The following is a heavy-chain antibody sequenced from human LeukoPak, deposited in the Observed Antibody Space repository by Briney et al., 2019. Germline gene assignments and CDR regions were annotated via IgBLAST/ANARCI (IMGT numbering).Heavy chain of an antibody. J-gene: IGHJ5*02. D-gene: IGHD6-6*01. CDR1: GCTFTSYG. CDR2: ISAYNGNT. CDR3: ARDLSIAARGALVDP. V-gene: IGHV1-18*01. Sequence: ASVKVSCKASGCTFTSYGISWVRQAPGQGLEWMGWISAYNGNTNYAQKLQGRVTMTTDTSTSTAYMELRSLRSDDTAVYYCARDLSIAARGALVDPWGQGTLVTVSS.